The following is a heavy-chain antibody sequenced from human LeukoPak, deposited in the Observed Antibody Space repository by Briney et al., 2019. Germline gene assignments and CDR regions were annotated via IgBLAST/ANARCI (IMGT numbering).Heavy chain of an antibody. Sequence: PGGSLRLSCAASGFTVSSNYVRWVRQAPGKGLEWVSVFYSGGSTYYADFVKGRFAISRDNSKNTLYLQMNSLRAEDTAVYYCARKLLLSTALAAFDIWGQGTMVTVSS. V-gene: IGHV3-66*01. D-gene: IGHD2-15*01. CDR1: GFTVSSNY. CDR2: FYSGGST. CDR3: ARKLLLSTALAAFDI. J-gene: IGHJ3*02.